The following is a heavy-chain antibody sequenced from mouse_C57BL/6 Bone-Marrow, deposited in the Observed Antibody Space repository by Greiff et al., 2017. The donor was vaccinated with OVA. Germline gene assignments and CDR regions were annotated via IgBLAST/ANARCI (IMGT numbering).Heavy chain of an antibody. D-gene: IGHD2-3*01. CDR3: ASLYDGYFYYAMDY. CDR1: GFTFTDYY. Sequence: DVQLQESGGGLVQPGGSLSLSCAASGFTFTDYYMSWVRQPPGKALEWMGFIRNKANGYTTEYSESVKGRFTISRDNSQSILYLQLNALGAEDSATYYCASLYDGYFYYAMDYWGQGTSVTVSS. CDR2: IRNKANGYTT. V-gene: IGHV7-3*01. J-gene: IGHJ4*01.